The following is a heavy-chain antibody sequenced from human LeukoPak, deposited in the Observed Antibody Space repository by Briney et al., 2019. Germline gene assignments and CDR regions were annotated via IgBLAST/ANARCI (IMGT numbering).Heavy chain of an antibody. CDR2: IIPIFGTA. CDR1: GGTFSSYA. CDR3: AREGPIVVVPAAHYYYMDV. Sequence: ASVKVSCKASGGTFSSYAISWVRPAPGQGLEWMGGIIPIFGTANYAQKFQGRVTITTDESTSTAYMELSSLRSEDTAVYYCAREGPIVVVPAAHYYYMDVWGKGTTVTVSS. D-gene: IGHD2-2*01. J-gene: IGHJ6*03. V-gene: IGHV1-69*05.